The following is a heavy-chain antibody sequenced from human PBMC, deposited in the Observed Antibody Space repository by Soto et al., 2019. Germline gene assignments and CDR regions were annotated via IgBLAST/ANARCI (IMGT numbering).Heavy chain of an antibody. CDR3: AHRPMLAFDI. CDR2: IYWDDDK. D-gene: IGHD2-2*01. Sequence: QITLKESGPTLVKPTQTLTLTCTFSGFSLSTSGVAVGWIRQPPGKALEWLAHIYWDDDKRYSPSLKGRLTITKDTSKNPVVLTMTNIDPVDTGTDSCAHRPMLAFDIWGQGTMVTVSS. V-gene: IGHV2-5*02. J-gene: IGHJ3*02. CDR1: GFSLSTSGVA.